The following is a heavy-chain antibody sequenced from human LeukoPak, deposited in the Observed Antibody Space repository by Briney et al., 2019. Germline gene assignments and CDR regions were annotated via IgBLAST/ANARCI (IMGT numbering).Heavy chain of an antibody. V-gene: IGHV3-33*01. CDR2: IWYDGSNK. D-gene: IGHD3-22*01. CDR1: GFTFSSYG. CDR3: ARENYYDSSGYYSDYSDY. Sequence: GGSLRLSCAASGFTFSSYGMHWVRQAPGKGLEWVAVIWYDGSNKYYADSVKGRFTISRDNSKNTLYLQMNSPRAEDTAVYYCARENYYDSSGYYSDYSDYWGQGTLVTVSS. J-gene: IGHJ4*02.